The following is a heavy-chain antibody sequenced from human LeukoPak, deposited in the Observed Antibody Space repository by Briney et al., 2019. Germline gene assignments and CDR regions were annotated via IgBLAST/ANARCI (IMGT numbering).Heavy chain of an antibody. V-gene: IGHV3-21*01. CDR1: GFTFSSYS. CDR2: VSESSSYT. D-gene: IGHD3-22*01. Sequence: GGSLRLSCAASGFTFSSYSMNWVRQAPGKGPEWVSSVSESSSYTYYADSVKGRFTITRDNAKNSLYLQMNSLRAEDTAVYYCARDSGYPFDYWGQGTLVTVSS. CDR3: ARDSGYPFDY. J-gene: IGHJ4*02.